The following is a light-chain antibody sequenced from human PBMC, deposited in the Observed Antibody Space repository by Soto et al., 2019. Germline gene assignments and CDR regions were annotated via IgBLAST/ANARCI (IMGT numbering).Light chain of an antibody. CDR1: SSDVGGHNY. J-gene: IGLJ3*02. CDR3: NSYTSSGTWV. Sequence: QSALTQPASVSGSPGQSITISCTGTSSDVGGHNYVSWYRQHPGKAPKLIIYEVTKRPSGVSHRFSGSKSGNTASLTISGLQAEDEADYYCNSYTSSGTWVFGGGTKLTVL. CDR2: EVT. V-gene: IGLV2-14*01.